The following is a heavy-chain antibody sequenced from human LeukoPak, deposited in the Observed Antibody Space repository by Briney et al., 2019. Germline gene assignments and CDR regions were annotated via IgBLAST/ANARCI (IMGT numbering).Heavy chain of an antibody. CDR2: ISYDGSNK. V-gene: IGHV3-30*18. CDR3: AKDQGREGCFDY. J-gene: IGHJ4*02. CDR1: GFTFSSYG. Sequence: GRSLRLSCAASGFTFSSYGMHWVRQAPGKGLEWVAVISYDGSNKYYADSVKGRFTISRDNSKNTLYLQMNSLRAEDTAVYYCAKDQGREGCFDYWGQGTLVTVSS. D-gene: IGHD5-24*01.